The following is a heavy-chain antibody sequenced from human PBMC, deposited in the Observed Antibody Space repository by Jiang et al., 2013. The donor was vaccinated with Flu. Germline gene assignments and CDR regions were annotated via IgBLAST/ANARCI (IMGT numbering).Heavy chain of an antibody. Sequence: KGSGYSFTSYWIGWVRQMPGKGLEWMGIIYPGDSDTRYSPSFQGQVTISADKSISTAYLQWSSLKASDTAMYYCARGPMDYYYDSSGYYYWGQGTLVTVSS. J-gene: IGHJ4*02. CDR2: IYPGDSDT. V-gene: IGHV5-51*01. D-gene: IGHD3-22*01. CDR3: ARGPMDYYYDSSGYYY. CDR1: GYSFTSYW.